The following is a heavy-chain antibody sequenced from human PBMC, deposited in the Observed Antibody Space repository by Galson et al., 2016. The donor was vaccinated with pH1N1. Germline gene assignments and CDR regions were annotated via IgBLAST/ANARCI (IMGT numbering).Heavy chain of an antibody. Sequence: SVKVPCKASGGTFRSYAISWVRQAPGQGLEWMGGIIPVFGTTNYAQKFQGRVTLTTDESTSTAFMELKSLRSDDTALYFCARAEGEWIALPWVSWGQGTLVIVSS. CDR2: IIPVFGTT. CDR1: GGTFRSYA. CDR3: ARAEGEWIALPWVS. D-gene: IGHD3-16*01. V-gene: IGHV1-69*05. J-gene: IGHJ5*02.